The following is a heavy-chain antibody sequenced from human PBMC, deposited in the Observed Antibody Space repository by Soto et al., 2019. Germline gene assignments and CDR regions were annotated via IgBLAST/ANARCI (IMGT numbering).Heavy chain of an antibody. V-gene: IGHV3-23*01. Sequence: LRLSCAASGFSSSSFAMSWVRQAPGKGLEWVSGIGAGGDTTFYADSVKGRFGISRDNSKNTVYLQVDSLRAEDTAVYFCAKDDFTDRGEDYFDHWGPGTVVTVS. CDR2: IGAGGDTT. D-gene: IGHD2-21*01. CDR1: GFSSSSFA. J-gene: IGHJ4*02. CDR3: AKDDFTDRGEDYFDH.